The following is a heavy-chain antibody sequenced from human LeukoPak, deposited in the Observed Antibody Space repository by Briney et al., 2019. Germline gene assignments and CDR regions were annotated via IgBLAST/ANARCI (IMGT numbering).Heavy chain of an antibody. V-gene: IGHV3-33*06. CDR1: GFTFSSYG. Sequence: GGSLRLSCAASGFTFSSYGMHWVRQAPGKGLEWVAVIWYDGSNKYYADSVKGRFTISRDNSKNTLYLQMNSLRAEDTAVYYCAKDGVPDTDGRYYYYYMDVWGKGTTVTVSS. D-gene: IGHD5-18*01. CDR3: AKDGVPDTDGRYYYYYMDV. CDR2: IWYDGSNK. J-gene: IGHJ6*03.